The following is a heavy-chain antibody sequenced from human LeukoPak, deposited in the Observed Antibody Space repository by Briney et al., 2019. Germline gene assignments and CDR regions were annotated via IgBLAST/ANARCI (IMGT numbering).Heavy chain of an antibody. V-gene: IGHV5-10-1*01. CDR1: GYSFTSYW. Sequence: GESLKISCKGSGYSFTSYWISWVRQMPGKGLEWMGRIDPSDSYTNYSPSFQGHVTIPADKSISTAYLQWSSLKASDTAMYYCARLRVADYGGNSIVDAFDIWGQGTMVTVSS. CDR2: IDPSDSYT. J-gene: IGHJ3*02. CDR3: ARLRVADYGGNSIVDAFDI. D-gene: IGHD4-23*01.